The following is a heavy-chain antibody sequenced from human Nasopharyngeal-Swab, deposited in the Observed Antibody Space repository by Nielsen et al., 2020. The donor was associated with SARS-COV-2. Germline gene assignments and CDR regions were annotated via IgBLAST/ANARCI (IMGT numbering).Heavy chain of an antibody. Sequence: ESLKISCAASGFPFSSYWMHWVRQAPGKGLVWVSRISSDGSSTSYADSVKGRFTISRDNAKNTLYLQMNSLRAEDTAVYYCARDQDFDWSFDYWGQGTLVTVSS. J-gene: IGHJ4*02. CDR1: GFPFSSYW. D-gene: IGHD3-9*01. CDR2: ISSDGSST. V-gene: IGHV3-74*01. CDR3: ARDQDFDWSFDY.